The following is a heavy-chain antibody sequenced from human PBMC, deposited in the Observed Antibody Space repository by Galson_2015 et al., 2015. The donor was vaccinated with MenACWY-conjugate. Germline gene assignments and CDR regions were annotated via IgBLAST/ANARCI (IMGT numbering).Heavy chain of an antibody. V-gene: IGHV3-7*03. CDR2: INQDGSDK. D-gene: IGHD5-24*01. CDR1: GFTVSRYW. Sequence: SLRLSCAASGFTVSRYWMTWVRQAPGKGLEWVANINQDGSDKSYVDSVKGRFAISKDNAKNSMFLQMNSLTAEDTAVYYCARVGYNANGNVYWGQGSLVTVSS. CDR3: ARVGYNANGNVY. J-gene: IGHJ1*01.